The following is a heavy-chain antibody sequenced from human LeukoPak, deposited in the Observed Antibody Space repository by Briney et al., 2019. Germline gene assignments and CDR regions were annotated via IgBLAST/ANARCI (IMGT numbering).Heavy chain of an antibody. D-gene: IGHD3-10*01. Sequence: SETLSLTCAVYGGSFSGYYWSWIRQPPGKGLEWIGEINHSGSTNYNPSLKSRVTISVDTSKNQFSLKLSSVTAADTAVYYCASSLVRGGNYYFDYWGQGTLVTVSS. CDR3: ASSLVRGGNYYFDY. CDR2: INHSGST. J-gene: IGHJ4*02. CDR1: GGSFSGYY. V-gene: IGHV4-34*01.